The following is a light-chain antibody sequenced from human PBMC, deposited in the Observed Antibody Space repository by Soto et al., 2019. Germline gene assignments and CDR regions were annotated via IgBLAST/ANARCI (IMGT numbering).Light chain of an antibody. V-gene: IGKV3-15*01. Sequence: EIVMTQSPATLSVSPGERATLSCRASQSVSSNLAWDQQEPGKATRLIIYGASTRATGIPARLSGSGSGTEFTLTISRLQSEDFAVYYCQQYNNWPALTFGGGTKV. CDR1: QSVSSN. CDR2: GAS. J-gene: IGKJ4*01. CDR3: QQYNNWPALT.